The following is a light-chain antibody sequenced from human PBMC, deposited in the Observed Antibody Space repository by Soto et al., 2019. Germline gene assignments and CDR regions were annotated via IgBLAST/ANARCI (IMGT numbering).Light chain of an antibody. V-gene: IGKV1-5*03. CDR3: QQSYSAQYT. Sequence: DIHMTQSPSTLSASVGDRVTIPCRASQSIADWLAWYQQKPGKAPKLLIYKASTLESGVTSRISGSGSGTEFTLTISSLQPEDFATYFCQQSYSAQYTFGQGTKVDIK. CDR2: KAS. J-gene: IGKJ2*01. CDR1: QSIADW.